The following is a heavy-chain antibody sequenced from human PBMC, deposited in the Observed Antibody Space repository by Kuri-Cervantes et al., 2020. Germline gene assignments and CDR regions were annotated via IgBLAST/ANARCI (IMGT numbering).Heavy chain of an antibody. D-gene: IGHD2-2*01. V-gene: IGHV1-24*01. Sequence: ASVKVSCKVSGYTLTELSMHWVRQAPGKGLEWMGGFDPEDGETIYAQKFQGRVTMTEDTSTDTAYMELSSLRSEDTAVYYCARLLRSTIVVVPATLPRAFDIWGQGTMVTVSS. CDR2: FDPEDGET. J-gene: IGHJ3*02. CDR3: ARLLRSTIVVVPATLPRAFDI. CDR1: GYTLTELS.